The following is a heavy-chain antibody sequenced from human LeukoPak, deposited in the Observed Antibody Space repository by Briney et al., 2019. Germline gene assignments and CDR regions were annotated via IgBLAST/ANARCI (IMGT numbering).Heavy chain of an antibody. Sequence: ASVKVSXKASGYTFTGYYMHWMRQAPGQGLEWMGRINPNSGGTNYAQKFQGRVTMTRDTSISTAYMELSRLRSDDTAVYYCAREGYCSSTSCYSVVDYWGQGTLVTVSS. J-gene: IGHJ4*02. V-gene: IGHV1-2*06. CDR1: GYTFTGYY. D-gene: IGHD2-2*01. CDR3: AREGYCSSTSCYSVVDY. CDR2: INPNSGGT.